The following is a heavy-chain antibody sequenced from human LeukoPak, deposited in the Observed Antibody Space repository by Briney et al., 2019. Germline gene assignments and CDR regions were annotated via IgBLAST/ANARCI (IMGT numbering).Heavy chain of an antibody. J-gene: IGHJ4*02. Sequence: GGSLRLSCAASGFTFSSYSMNWVRQAPGKGLEWVSSISSSSSYIYYADSVKGRFTISRDNAKNSLYLQMNSLRAEDTAVYYCARDGTTVVTPMDYWGQGTLVTVSS. V-gene: IGHV3-21*01. CDR1: GFTFSSYS. CDR3: ARDGTTVVTPMDY. D-gene: IGHD4-23*01. CDR2: ISSSSSYI.